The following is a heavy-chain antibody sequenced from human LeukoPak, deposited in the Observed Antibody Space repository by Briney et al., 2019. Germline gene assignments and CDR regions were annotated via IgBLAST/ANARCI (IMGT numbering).Heavy chain of an antibody. D-gene: IGHD2-15*01. CDR3: ARDCGGGSCYGYFDP. J-gene: IGHJ5*02. CDR1: GGSISSGDYY. Sequence: SQTLSLTCTVSGGSISSGDYYWSWIRQPPGKGLEWIGYIYYSGSTYYNPSLKSRVTISVDTSKNQFSLKLSSVTAADTAVYYCARDCGGGSCYGYFDPWGQGTLVTVSS. V-gene: IGHV4-30-4*01. CDR2: IYYSGST.